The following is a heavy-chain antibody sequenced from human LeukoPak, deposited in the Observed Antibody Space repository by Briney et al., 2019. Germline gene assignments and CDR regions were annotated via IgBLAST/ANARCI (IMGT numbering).Heavy chain of an antibody. CDR3: ARGRRPDHSYGYRYFDY. Sequence: SETLSLTCAVYGGSFSGYYWSWIRQPPGKGLEWIGEINHSGSTNYNPSLKSRVTISVDTSKNQFSLKLSSVTAADTAVYYCARGRRPDHSYGYRYFDYWGQGTLVTVSS. CDR2: INHSGST. CDR1: GGSFSGYY. V-gene: IGHV4-34*01. J-gene: IGHJ4*02. D-gene: IGHD5-18*01.